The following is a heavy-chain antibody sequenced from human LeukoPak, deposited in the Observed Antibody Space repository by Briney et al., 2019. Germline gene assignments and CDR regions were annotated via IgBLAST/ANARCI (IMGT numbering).Heavy chain of an antibody. CDR3: AREEYSSSSDPFDY. J-gene: IGHJ4*02. CDR1: GYTFTGYY. D-gene: IGHD6-6*01. Sequence: GASMKVSCKASGYTFTGYYMHWVRQAPGQGLEWMGWINPNSGGTNYAQKFQGRVTMTRDTSISTAYMELSRLRSDDTAVYYCAREEYSSSSDPFDYWGQGTLVTVSS. CDR2: INPNSGGT. V-gene: IGHV1-2*02.